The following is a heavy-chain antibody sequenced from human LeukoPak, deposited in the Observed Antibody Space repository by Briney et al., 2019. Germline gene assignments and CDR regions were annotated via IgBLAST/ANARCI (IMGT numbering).Heavy chain of an antibody. CDR1: GFAFSNAW. V-gene: IGHV3-15*01. D-gene: IGHD1-7*01. J-gene: IGHJ4*02. Sequence: NPGGSLRLSCAASGFAFSNAWMSWVRQAPGKGLEWVGRIKSKTDGGTTDYAAPVKGRFTISRDDSKNTLYLQMNSLKTEDTAVYYCTTDVTGTTVCSACWGQGTLVTVSS. CDR2: IKSKTDGGTT. CDR3: TTDVTGTTVCSAC.